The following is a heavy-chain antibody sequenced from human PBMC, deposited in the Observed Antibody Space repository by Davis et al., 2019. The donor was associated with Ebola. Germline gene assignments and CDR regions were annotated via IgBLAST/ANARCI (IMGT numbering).Heavy chain of an antibody. V-gene: IGHV3-30-3*01. CDR3: AKEEDPYYFDS. Sequence: GESLKISCAASGFTFSNYAMHWVRQAPGKGLEWVAVISYDGSNKYYADSVKGRFTISRDNSKNTLFIQMNSLRDEDTAVYYCAKEEDPYYFDSWGQGTLVTVSS. CDR2: ISYDGSNK. CDR1: GFTFSNYA. J-gene: IGHJ4*02.